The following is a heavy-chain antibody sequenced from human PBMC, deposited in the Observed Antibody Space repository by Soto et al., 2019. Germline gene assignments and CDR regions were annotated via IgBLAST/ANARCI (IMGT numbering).Heavy chain of an antibody. V-gene: IGHV3-30-3*01. CDR1: GFPFSAEA. CDR2: ISYDGNNK. CDR3: ARDYSSGWCLDY. Sequence: QVQLVESGGGVVQPGNSLRLSCAGSGFPFSAEAMHWVRQAPGKGLEWVAAISYDGNNKNHADSVKGRFTVSRDNSKNTLYLQIYRLRPEDKAVYYCARDYSSGWCLDYWGQGSLVTVSS. J-gene: IGHJ4*02. D-gene: IGHD6-13*01.